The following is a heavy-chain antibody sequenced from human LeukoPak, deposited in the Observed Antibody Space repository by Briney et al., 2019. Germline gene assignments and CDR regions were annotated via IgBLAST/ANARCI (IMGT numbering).Heavy chain of an antibody. Sequence: GASVKVSCKASGGTFSSYAISWVRQAPGQGLEWIGGIIPIFGTANYAQKFQGRVTITADESTSTAYMELSSLRSEDTAVYYCARRTIFGVETLLDYWGQGTLVTVSS. J-gene: IGHJ4*02. D-gene: IGHD3-3*01. CDR3: ARRTIFGVETLLDY. V-gene: IGHV1-69*13. CDR2: IIPIFGTA. CDR1: GGTFSSYA.